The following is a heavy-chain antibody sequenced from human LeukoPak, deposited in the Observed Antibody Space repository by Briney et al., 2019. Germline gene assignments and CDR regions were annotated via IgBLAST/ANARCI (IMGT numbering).Heavy chain of an antibody. D-gene: IGHD6-13*01. Sequence: SETLSLTCTVSGGSISSYYWGWIRQPPGKGLEWIGSIYYSGSTYYNPSLKSRVTISVDTSKNQFSLKLSSVTAADTAVYYCARQGDSSSWSRFDYWGQGTLVTVSS. V-gene: IGHV4-39*01. CDR1: GGSISSYY. CDR2: IYYSGST. J-gene: IGHJ4*02. CDR3: ARQGDSSSWSRFDY.